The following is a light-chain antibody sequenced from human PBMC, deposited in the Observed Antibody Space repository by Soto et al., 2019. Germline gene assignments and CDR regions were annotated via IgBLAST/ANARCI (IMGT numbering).Light chain of an antibody. CDR3: STWDDSLISYV. V-gene: IGLV1-47*01. Sequence: QSVLTQAPSASGTPGQRVTISCSGSSSNIGSDFVSWYQQLPGTAPKLLIYHNYQRPSGVPDRFSGSTSGTSASLTISVLRSTDEADYYRSTWDDSLISYVFGAGTKLTVL. CDR1: SSNIGSDF. J-gene: IGLJ1*01. CDR2: HNY.